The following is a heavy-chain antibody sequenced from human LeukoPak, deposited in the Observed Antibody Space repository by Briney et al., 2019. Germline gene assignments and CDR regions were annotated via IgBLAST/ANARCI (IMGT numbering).Heavy chain of an antibody. CDR3: ARDFYLSLGTQCLLTY. V-gene: IGHV1-2*02. Sequence: ASVKVSCKASGYTFTGYYMHWVRQAPGQGLEWMGWINPNSGGTNYAQKFQGRVTMTRDTSISTAYMELGRLRSDDTAVYYCARDFYLSLGTQCLLTYWGQGTLVTVSS. CDR2: INPNSGGT. J-gene: IGHJ4*02. D-gene: IGHD3-22*01. CDR1: GYTFTGYY.